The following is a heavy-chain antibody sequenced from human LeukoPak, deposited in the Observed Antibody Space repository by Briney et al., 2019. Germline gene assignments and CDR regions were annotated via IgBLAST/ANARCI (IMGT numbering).Heavy chain of an antibody. CDR1: GYSYTSYW. D-gene: IGHD2-15*01. CDR3: ARRYCSGGSCYSSFDP. V-gene: IGHV5-51*01. J-gene: IGHJ5*02. Sequence: GXSLQISCKGSGYSYTSYWIGWVRQVPGKGLEWMGIIYPGDSDTRYSPSFQGQVTISADKSISTAYLQWSSLKASDTAMYYCARRYCSGGSCYSSFDPWGQGTLVTVSS. CDR2: IYPGDSDT.